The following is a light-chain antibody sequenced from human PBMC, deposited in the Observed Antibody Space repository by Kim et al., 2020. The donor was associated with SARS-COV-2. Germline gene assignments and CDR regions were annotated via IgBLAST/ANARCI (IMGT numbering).Light chain of an antibody. J-gene: IGLJ3*02. CDR3: CSYAGSYTWV. CDR2: DVN. V-gene: IGLV2-11*01. CDR1: SSDVASYNL. Sequence: QSALTQPRSVSGSPGQSVTISCTGTSSDVASYNLVSWYQQHPGKAPKLIICDVNRRPSGVPDRFSGSKSGNTASLTISGLQADDEADYYCCSYAGSYTWVFGGGTQLTVL.